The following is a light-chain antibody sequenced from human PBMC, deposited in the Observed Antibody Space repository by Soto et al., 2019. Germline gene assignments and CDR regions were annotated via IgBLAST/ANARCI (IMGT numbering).Light chain of an antibody. Sequence: DIQVTQSPSSLSASLGDRVSITCRASRDISNYLNWYQQKPGKAPKLLIYAASSLQSGVPSRFSGSGSGTDFTLTISSLQPEDFATYYCQQSYSTPVTFGGGTKVDIK. CDR3: QQSYSTPVT. V-gene: IGKV1-39*01. CDR2: AAS. J-gene: IGKJ4*01. CDR1: RDISNY.